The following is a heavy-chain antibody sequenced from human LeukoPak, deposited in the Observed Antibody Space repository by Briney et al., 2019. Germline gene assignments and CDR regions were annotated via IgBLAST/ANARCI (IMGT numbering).Heavy chain of an antibody. D-gene: IGHD3-3*01. J-gene: IGHJ4*02. V-gene: IGHV3-20*04. CDR1: GFTFDDYG. CDR2: INWSGGST. CDR3: ARDDGGYDFPSAAPSFDD. Sequence: GGSLRLSCAASGFTFDDYGMSWVRQTPGKGLEWVSGINWSGGSTGYAGSVKGRFTISRDNAKNSLYLQMNSLRAEDTAFYYCARDDGGYDFPSAAPSFDDWGQGTLVTVSS.